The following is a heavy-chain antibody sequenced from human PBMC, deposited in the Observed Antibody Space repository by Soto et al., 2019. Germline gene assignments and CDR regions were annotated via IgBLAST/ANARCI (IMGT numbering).Heavy chain of an antibody. CDR1: GFTFGASA. CDR2: NGSKGETYAT. J-gene: IGHJ6*02. Sequence: GGSLRLSCAASGFTFGASALQWVRQASGKGLKRLGRNGSKGETYATAYAASVKGRFTISRDDSKNTLYLQMNSLKTEDTAVYYCSIDRLDIVLVPAAMGYGMDVWGQGTTVTVSS. V-gene: IGHV3-73*01. D-gene: IGHD2-2*03. CDR3: SIDRLDIVLVPAAMGYGMDV.